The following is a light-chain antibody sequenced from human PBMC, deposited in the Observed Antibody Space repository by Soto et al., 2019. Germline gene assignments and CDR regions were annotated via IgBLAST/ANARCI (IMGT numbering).Light chain of an antibody. CDR2: GAS. J-gene: IGKJ1*01. CDR3: QQYYSYPRT. V-gene: IGKV1-16*01. CDR1: QDITKF. Sequence: DTQMTQSPSSVSASVGDIITITVRASQDITKFLAWYQQTPGKAPKLLIRGASTLHSGVPSRFSGSGSGTEFALTISSLQPDDFATYSCQQYYSYPRTFGQGTKVDIK.